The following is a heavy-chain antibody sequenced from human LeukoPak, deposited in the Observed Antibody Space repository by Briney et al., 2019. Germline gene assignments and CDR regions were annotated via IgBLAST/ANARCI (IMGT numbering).Heavy chain of an antibody. V-gene: IGHV4-4*02. Sequence: SETLSLTCAVSGGSISSSNWWSWVRQPPGKGLEWIGSIYHSGSTYYNPSLKSRVTISVDTSKNQFSLKLSSVTAADTAVYYCARDGEMVRGVKPFDPWGQGTLVTVSS. CDR1: GGSISSSNW. D-gene: IGHD3-10*01. CDR3: ARDGEMVRGVKPFDP. CDR2: IYHSGST. J-gene: IGHJ5*02.